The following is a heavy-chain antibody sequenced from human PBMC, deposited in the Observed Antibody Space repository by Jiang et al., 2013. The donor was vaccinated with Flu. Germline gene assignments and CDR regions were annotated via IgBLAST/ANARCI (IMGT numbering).Heavy chain of an antibody. V-gene: IGHV3-30*18. CDR3: AKDLRGYSGYDFAANDAFDI. CDR2: ISYDGSNK. Sequence: GVVQPGRSLRLSCAASGFTFSSYGMHWVRQAPGKGLEWVAVISYDGSNKYYADSVKGRFTISRDNSKNTLYLQMNSLRAEDTAVYYCAKDLRGYSGYDFAANDAFDIWG. D-gene: IGHD5-12*01. J-gene: IGHJ3*02. CDR1: GFTFSSYG.